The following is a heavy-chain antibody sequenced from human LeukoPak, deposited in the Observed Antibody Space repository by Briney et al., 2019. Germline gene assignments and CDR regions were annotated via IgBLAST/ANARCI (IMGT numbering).Heavy chain of an antibody. V-gene: IGHV3-48*03. J-gene: IGHJ5*02. CDR2: ISSSGSTM. CDR3: ARDRYDFWSGYSLNWFDP. Sequence: PGGSLRLSCAASGFTFSSYEMNWVRQAPGKGLEWVSYISSSGSTMYYADSVKGRFTISRDNAKNSLYLQMNSLRAEDTAVYYCARDRYDFWSGYSLNWFDPWGQGTLVTVSS. CDR1: GFTFSSYE. D-gene: IGHD3-3*01.